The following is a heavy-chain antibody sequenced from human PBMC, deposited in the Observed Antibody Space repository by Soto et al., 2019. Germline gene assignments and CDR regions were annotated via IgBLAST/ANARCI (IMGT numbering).Heavy chain of an antibody. D-gene: IGHD6-13*01. V-gene: IGHV4-39*01. CDR2: IYYRGRT. Sequence: QLRLQESGPGLVKSSETLSLTCTVYGGSVRSSSYYWGWIRQPPAKGLGGIASIYYRGRTHNNPALKSRVTMSIDTYTNQFSLKMNSVTAADTAVYYCERHEGGAAADRPLDYWGQGTLVTVSS. J-gene: IGHJ4*02. CDR1: GGSVRSSSYY. CDR3: ERHEGGAAADRPLDY.